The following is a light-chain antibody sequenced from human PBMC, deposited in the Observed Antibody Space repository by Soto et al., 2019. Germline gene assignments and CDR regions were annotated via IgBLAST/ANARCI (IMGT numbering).Light chain of an antibody. CDR1: SSDVGGYNY. CDR2: EVS. CDR3: RSYTTSSTL. Sequence: QSALTQPASVSGSPGQSITISCTGTSSDVGGYNYVSWYQQHPGKAPKLMIYEVSNRPSGVSNRFSGSKSGNTASLTISGLQAEDEADEYCRSYTTSSTLFGGGTKLTVL. J-gene: IGLJ2*01. V-gene: IGLV2-14*01.